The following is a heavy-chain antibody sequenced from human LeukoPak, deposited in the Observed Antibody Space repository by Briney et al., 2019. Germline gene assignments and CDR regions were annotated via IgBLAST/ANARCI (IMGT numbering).Heavy chain of an antibody. CDR2: IYWDDDK. CDR3: VYRRSSGGYFDF. CDR1: GFSRSTSGVN. V-gene: IGHV2-5*02. J-gene: IGHJ4*02. D-gene: IGHD3-22*01. Sequence: SGPTLVKPTQTLTLTCTFSGFSRSTSGVNVGWIRQPPGKALEWLALIYWDDDKRYSPSLKSRLTITKDTSKNQVVLSLTNMDPVDTATYYCVYRRSSGGYFDFWGQGTLVTVSS.